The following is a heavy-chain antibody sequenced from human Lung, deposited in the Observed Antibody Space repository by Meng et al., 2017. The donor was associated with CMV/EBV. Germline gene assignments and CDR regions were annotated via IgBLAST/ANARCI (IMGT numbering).Heavy chain of an antibody. Sequence: SETLSITCTVTGGSISSDDHYWSWIRQTPGKGLEWIGYIYYSGSTYYIPSLKSRVIMSVDTSKNHFSLNMTSVTAADTAVYYCSRWSLVHYNMDVWGQGTAVTVSS. J-gene: IGHJ6*02. CDR3: SRWSLVHYNMDV. D-gene: IGHD3-16*01. CDR1: GGSISSDDHY. CDR2: IYYSGST. V-gene: IGHV4-30-4*01.